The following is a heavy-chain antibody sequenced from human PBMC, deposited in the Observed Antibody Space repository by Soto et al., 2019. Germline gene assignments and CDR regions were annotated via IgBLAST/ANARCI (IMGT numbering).Heavy chain of an antibody. CDR2: IYYRSKWFH. Sequence: SQTLSLTCVISGDSVSSNGACWNWIRQSPSRGLQWLGRIYYRSKWFHDYAASVESRMAINPDTSRNQFSLQLNYVTPEDTAVYYCARVHCSAGTCLDGLDVWGQGTPVTVSS. D-gene: IGHD2-15*01. J-gene: IGHJ6*02. V-gene: IGHV6-1*01. CDR1: GDSVSSNGAC. CDR3: ARVHCSAGTCLDGLDV.